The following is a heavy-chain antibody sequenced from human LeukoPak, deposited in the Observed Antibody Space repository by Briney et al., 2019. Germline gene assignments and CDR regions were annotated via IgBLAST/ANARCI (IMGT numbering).Heavy chain of an antibody. CDR3: AAGTVTTAEYFQH. D-gene: IGHD4-17*01. CDR1: GFTFTSSA. J-gene: IGHJ1*01. Sequence: ASVKVSCKASGFTFTSSAMQWVRQARGQRLEWIGWIVVGSGNTNYAQKFQERVTITRDMSTSTAYMELSSLRSEDTAVYYCAAGTVTTAEYFQHWGQGTLVTVSP. V-gene: IGHV1-58*02. CDR2: IVVGSGNT.